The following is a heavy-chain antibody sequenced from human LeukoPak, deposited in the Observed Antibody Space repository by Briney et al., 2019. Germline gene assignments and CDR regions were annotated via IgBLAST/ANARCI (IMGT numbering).Heavy chain of an antibody. V-gene: IGHV1-46*01. CDR1: GYTFTSYY. CDR2: INPSGGST. D-gene: IGHD6-19*01. Sequence: ASVKVSCKASGYTFTSYYMHWVRQAPGQGLEWMGIINPSGGSTSYAQKFQGRVTMTRDTSTSTVYMELSSLRSEDTAVYYCARAGESIAVARSAFDIRGQGTMVTVSS. J-gene: IGHJ3*02. CDR3: ARAGESIAVARSAFDI.